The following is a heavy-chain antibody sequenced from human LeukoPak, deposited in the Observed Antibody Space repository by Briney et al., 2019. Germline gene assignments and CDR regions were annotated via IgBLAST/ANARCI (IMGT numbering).Heavy chain of an antibody. CDR3: ARKRSFDL. V-gene: IGHV4-59*01. CDR2: IYYSESA. J-gene: IGHJ4*02. Sequence: ESLGLSCAASGFTFSDAWMSWVRQAPGKGLEWVGRIYYSESATYNPSLKSRVTISLDTSKNQFFLKLSSVTAADTAVYYCARKRSFDLWGQGTLVTVSS. D-gene: IGHD3-9*01. CDR1: GFTFSDAW.